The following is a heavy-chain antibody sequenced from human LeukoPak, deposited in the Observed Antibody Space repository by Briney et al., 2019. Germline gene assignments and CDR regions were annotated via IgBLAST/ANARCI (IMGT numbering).Heavy chain of an antibody. V-gene: IGHV3-33*01. J-gene: IGHJ4*02. CDR2: IWSDGSNK. CDR3: AREVNGAYYFDY. Sequence: GGSLRLSCAPSGFTFSSYAMDWVRQAPGKGLEWVAVIWSDGSNKYYADSVEGRFTISRDNSKNTLHLQMDSLRAEDTAVYYCAREVNGAYYFDYWGQGTLVTVSS. CDR1: GFTFSSYA. D-gene: IGHD2-8*01.